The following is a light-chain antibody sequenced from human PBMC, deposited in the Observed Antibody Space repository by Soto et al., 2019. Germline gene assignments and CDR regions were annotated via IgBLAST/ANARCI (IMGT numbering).Light chain of an antibody. CDR3: SSYTTSSTNV. J-gene: IGLJ1*01. V-gene: IGLV2-14*01. Sequence: QSALTQPASVSGSPGQSITISCTGTSSDGGGYNYVSWYQQHPGKAPKLLISDVSNRPSGVSYRLSGSKPGKTASLPISGLQTEDEADYYCSSYTTSSTNVFGTGTKLTVL. CDR1: SSDGGGYNY. CDR2: DVS.